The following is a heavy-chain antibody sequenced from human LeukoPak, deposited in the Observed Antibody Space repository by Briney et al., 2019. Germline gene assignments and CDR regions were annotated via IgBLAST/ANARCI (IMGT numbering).Heavy chain of an antibody. D-gene: IGHD3-9*01. Sequence: GASVKVSCKASGYTFTSYGISWVRQAPGQGLEWMGWINPNHGDTNYAQKFQDRVSMTRDTSISTAYMHLSRPRSADTAVYYCARSPHILTGENFDYWGQGTLLTVSS. CDR2: INPNHGDT. CDR3: ARSPHILTGENFDY. V-gene: IGHV1-2*02. CDR1: GYTFTSYG. J-gene: IGHJ4*02.